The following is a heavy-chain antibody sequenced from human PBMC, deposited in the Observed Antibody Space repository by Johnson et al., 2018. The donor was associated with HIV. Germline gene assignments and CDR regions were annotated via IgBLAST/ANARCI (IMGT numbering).Heavy chain of an antibody. CDR3: ARVSTMIVVARNDAFDI. V-gene: IGHV3-20*04. CDR1: GFTFDDYG. D-gene: IGHD3-22*01. CDR2: INWNGGSR. Sequence: VQLVESGGGVVQPGGSLRLSCAASGFTFDDYGMSWVRQGPGKGLEWVSGINWNGGSRDYADSVKGRFTISRDNGKNSLYLQMNSLRAEDTALYYCARVSTMIVVARNDAFDIWGQGTMVTVSS. J-gene: IGHJ3*02.